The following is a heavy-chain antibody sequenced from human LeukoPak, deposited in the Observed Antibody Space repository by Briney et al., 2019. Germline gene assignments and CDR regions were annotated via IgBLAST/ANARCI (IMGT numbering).Heavy chain of an antibody. CDR3: ARRGSRSWHFDY. V-gene: IGHV4-59*08. CDR2: IYYSGRT. Sequence: SETLSLTCTVSGGSISSYYWSWIRQPPGKGLEWIGYIYYSGRTNYNPSLKSRVTISVDTSKNQFSLKLSSVTAADTAVYCCARRGSRSWHFDYWGQGTLVTVSS. D-gene: IGHD6-13*01. J-gene: IGHJ4*02. CDR1: GGSISSYY.